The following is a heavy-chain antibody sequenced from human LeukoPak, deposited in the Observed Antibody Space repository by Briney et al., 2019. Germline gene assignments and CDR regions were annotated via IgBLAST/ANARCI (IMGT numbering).Heavy chain of an antibody. Sequence: GGSLTPSCAGSGLTFRSYWMHWVRQAPGKELEGVANIKQDGSEKYYVDSVKGRFTISRDNANDSVYLQMNSLRAEDTAVYYCARRYFDWFLGAGGSLDIWGQGTMVTVSS. CDR1: GLTFRSYW. V-gene: IGHV3-7*01. J-gene: IGHJ3*02. D-gene: IGHD3-9*01. CDR2: IKQDGSEK. CDR3: ARRYFDWFLGAGGSLDI.